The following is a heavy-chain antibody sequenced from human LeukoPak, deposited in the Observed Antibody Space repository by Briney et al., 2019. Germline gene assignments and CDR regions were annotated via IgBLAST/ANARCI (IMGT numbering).Heavy chain of an antibody. Sequence: SGGSLRLSCAASGFPFHDHDMYGVRRTRGKGLEWVALISHCGGKEHYAESEEGLFTISRDNSRNTVYLQMSSLRSDDTAIYYCAKTMDGFWPQFDFWGQGTLLTVSS. J-gene: IGHJ4*02. D-gene: IGHD5-24*01. CDR2: ISHCGGKE. V-gene: IGHV3-30*18. CDR1: GFPFHDHD. CDR3: AKTMDGFWPQFDF.